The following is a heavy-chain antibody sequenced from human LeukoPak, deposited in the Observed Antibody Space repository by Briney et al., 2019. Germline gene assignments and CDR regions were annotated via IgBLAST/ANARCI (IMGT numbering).Heavy chain of an antibody. CDR2: IYYSGST. J-gene: IGHJ5*02. V-gene: IGHV4-59*08. D-gene: IGHD6-13*01. Sequence: SETLSLTCTVSGGSISSYYWSWIRHPPGKGLEWIGYIYYSGSTNYNPSLKSRVTISVDTSKNQFSLKLSSVTAADTAVYYCARRGSSWYDWSANWFDPWGQGTLVTVSS. CDR3: ARRGSSWYDWSANWFDP. CDR1: GGSISSYY.